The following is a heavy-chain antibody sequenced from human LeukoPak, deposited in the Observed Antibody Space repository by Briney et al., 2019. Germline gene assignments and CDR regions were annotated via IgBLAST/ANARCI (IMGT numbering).Heavy chain of an antibody. CDR3: TRPLPLWFGELGSVVGY. CDR1: GFTFGDYA. V-gene: IGHV3-49*04. D-gene: IGHD3-10*01. CDR2: IRSKAYGGTT. Sequence: GGSLRLSCTASGFTFGDYAMSWVRQAPGKGLEWVGFIRSKAYGGTTEYAASVKGRFTISRDDSKSIAYLQMNSLKTEDTAVYYCTRPLPLWFGELGSVVGYWGQGTLDTVPS. J-gene: IGHJ4*02.